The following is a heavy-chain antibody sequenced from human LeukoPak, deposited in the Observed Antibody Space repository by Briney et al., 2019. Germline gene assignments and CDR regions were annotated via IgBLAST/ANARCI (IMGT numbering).Heavy chain of an antibody. Sequence: GASVKVSCKVSGYTLTELSMHWVRQAPGKGLEWMGGFDPEDGKTIYAQKFQGRVTMTEDTSTDTAYMELSSLRSEDTAVYYCATELQYCSSTSCYLFWGQGTLVTVSS. CDR2: FDPEDGKT. CDR1: GYTLTELS. J-gene: IGHJ4*02. CDR3: ATELQYCSSTSCYLF. V-gene: IGHV1-24*01. D-gene: IGHD2-2*01.